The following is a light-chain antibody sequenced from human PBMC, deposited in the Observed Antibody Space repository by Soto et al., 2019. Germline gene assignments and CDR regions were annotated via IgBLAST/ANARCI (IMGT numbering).Light chain of an antibody. CDR1: KTVSSNF. CDR2: GAS. J-gene: IGKJ1*01. CDR3: HQYGSSPRT. Sequence: EIVLTQSPGTLSLSPGEWTTLSCRTRKTVSSNFLAWYQQKPGQAPRLLIYGASIRATGIPDRFSGSGSGTDFTLTIRTLEPEDFAMYFCHQYGSSPRTFGQGTKVEIK. V-gene: IGKV3-20*01.